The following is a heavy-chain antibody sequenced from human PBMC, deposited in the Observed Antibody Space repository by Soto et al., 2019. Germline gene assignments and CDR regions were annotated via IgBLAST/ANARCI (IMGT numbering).Heavy chain of an antibody. CDR1: GFSVSNNY. D-gene: IGHD4-4*01. V-gene: IGHV3-66*01. Sequence: LVESGGGLVQAGESLRLSCAVSGFSVSNNYMTWVRQAPGKGLEWISVIYSDGTTYHADSVKGRFIASRDNSQNTLYLQMNNLRVADSAVSFFARDTHSAVRSAWWGQGTLVTVAS. J-gene: IGHJ4*02. CDR2: IYSDGTT. CDR3: ARDTHSAVRSAW.